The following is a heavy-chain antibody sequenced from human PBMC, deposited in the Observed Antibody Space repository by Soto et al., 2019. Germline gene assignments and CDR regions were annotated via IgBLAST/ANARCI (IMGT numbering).Heavy chain of an antibody. J-gene: IGHJ4*03. CDR3: ARGSVCMVPISDSAATAFDT. CDR2: IWYDGSNK. D-gene: IGHD3-10*01. Sequence: PEGSLRLSCAASGFTFSSYGMHWVRQAPGKGLEWVAVIWYDGSNKYYADSVKGRFTISRDNSKNTLYLQMNSLRAEDTAVYYCARGSVCMVPISDSAATAFDTWGQGDVLTVSS. V-gene: IGHV3-33*01. CDR1: GFTFSSYG.